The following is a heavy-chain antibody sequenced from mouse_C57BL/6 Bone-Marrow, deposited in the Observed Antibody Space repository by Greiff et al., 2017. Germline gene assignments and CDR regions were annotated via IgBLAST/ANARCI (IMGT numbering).Heavy chain of an antibody. D-gene: IGHD1-1*01. CDR1: GYTFTSYG. CDR2: IYPRSGNT. CDR3: ARSDYYGRGYWYFDV. V-gene: IGHV1-81*01. J-gene: IGHJ1*03. Sequence: QVQLQQSGAELARPGASVKLSCKASGYTFTSYGLSWVKQRTGQGLEWIGEIYPRSGNTYYNEKFKGKATLTADKSSSTAYMELRSLTSEDSAVYFCARSDYYGRGYWYFDVWGTGTTVTVAS.